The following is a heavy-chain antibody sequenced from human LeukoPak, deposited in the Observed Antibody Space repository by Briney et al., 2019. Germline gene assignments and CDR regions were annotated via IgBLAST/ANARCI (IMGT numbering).Heavy chain of an antibody. D-gene: IGHD4-17*01. CDR3: ARILGTTVTTNYYFEY. J-gene: IGHJ4*02. CDR1: GYTFTSYY. Sequence: ASVKVSCKASGYTFTSYYMHWVRQAPGQGLEWMGWINPNSGGTNYAQKFQGRVTMTRDTSISTAYMELSRLRSDDTAVYYCARILGTTVTTNYYFEYWGQGTLVTVSS. V-gene: IGHV1-2*02. CDR2: INPNSGGT.